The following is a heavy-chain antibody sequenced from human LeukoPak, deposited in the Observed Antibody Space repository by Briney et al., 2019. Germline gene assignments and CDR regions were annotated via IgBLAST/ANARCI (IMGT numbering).Heavy chain of an antibody. CDR1: GLTFSNAW. CDR3: TTVVVVTAVHYYGMDV. V-gene: IGHV3-15*01. Sequence: GGSLRLSCAASGLTFSNAWMSWVRQAPGKGLEWVGRIKSKTDGGTTDYAAPVKGRFTISRDDSKNTLYLQMNSLNTEDTAVYYCTTVVVVTAVHYYGMDVWGQGTTVTVSS. D-gene: IGHD2-21*02. CDR2: IKSKTDGGTT. J-gene: IGHJ6*02.